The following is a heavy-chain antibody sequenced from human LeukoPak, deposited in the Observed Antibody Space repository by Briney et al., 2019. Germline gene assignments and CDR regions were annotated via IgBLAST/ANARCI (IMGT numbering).Heavy chain of an antibody. CDR1: GFTLSSYA. Sequence: PGGSLRLSCAASGFTLSSYAMSWVRQAPGKGLEWVSSISASGGSTNYADSVKGQFTISRDNSKNTVYLQMNSLRAEDTAVYYCAKVMKGSERLTMVRGVIIKTAGLYYMDVWGKGTTVTVSS. CDR3: AKVMKGSERLTMVRGVIIKTAGLYYMDV. V-gene: IGHV3-23*01. D-gene: IGHD3-10*01. J-gene: IGHJ6*03. CDR2: ISASGGST.